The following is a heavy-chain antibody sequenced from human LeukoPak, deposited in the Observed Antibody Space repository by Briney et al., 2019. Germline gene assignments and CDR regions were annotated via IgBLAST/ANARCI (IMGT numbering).Heavy chain of an antibody. J-gene: IGHJ6*02. Sequence: SETLSLTCAVYGGSFSGYYWSWIRQPPGKGLEWIGEINHSGGTNYNPSLKSRVTISVDTSKNQFSLKLSSVTAADTAVYYCARGSATYYYYYGMDVWGQGTTVTVSS. CDR3: ARGSATYYYYYGMDV. CDR1: GGSFSGYY. V-gene: IGHV4-34*01. CDR2: INHSGGT.